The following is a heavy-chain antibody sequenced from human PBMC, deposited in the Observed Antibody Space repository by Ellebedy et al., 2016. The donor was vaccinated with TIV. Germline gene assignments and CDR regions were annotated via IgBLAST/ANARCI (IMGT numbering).Heavy chain of an antibody. J-gene: IGHJ3*01. CDR2: LSSYNGNT. CDR3: ARIGGGVSGTSFDV. Sequence: AASVKVSCKASGYTFPSYGISWVRQAPGRGLEWMGWLSSYNGNTKYAQKFQGRVTMTTDTSTSTTYMELRGLRSDDTALYYCARIGGGVSGTSFDVWGQGTIVTVSS. D-gene: IGHD3-16*01. CDR1: GYTFPSYG. V-gene: IGHV1-18*04.